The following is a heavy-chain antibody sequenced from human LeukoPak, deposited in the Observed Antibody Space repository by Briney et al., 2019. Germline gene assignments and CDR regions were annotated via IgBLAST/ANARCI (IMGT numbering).Heavy chain of an antibody. J-gene: IGHJ3*02. CDR2: INHSGST. V-gene: IGHV4-34*01. CDR1: GGSFSGYY. CDR3: ARYQGDFWSGYYRAFDI. Sequence: PSETLSLTCAAYGGSFSGYYWSWIRQPPGKGLEWIGEINHSGSTNYNPSPKSRVTISVDTSKNQFSLKLSSVTAADTAVYYCARYQGDFWSGYYRAFDIWGQGTMVTVSS. D-gene: IGHD3-3*01.